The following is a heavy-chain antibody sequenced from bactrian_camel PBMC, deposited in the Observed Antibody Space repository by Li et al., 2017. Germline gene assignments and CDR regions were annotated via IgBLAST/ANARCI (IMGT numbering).Heavy chain of an antibody. CDR2: IRRSGGET. CDR1: GHSRGSNC. J-gene: IGHJ4*01. CDR3: AVDRPGENCYLKDEFTY. Sequence: QVQLVESGGGPVQAGGSLRLSCVVSGHSRGSNCVGWHRLPPGRAPAEREGIAAIRRSGGETWYAGSVKGRFTISQDQARNTLYLEMGSLQSEDTAMYHCAVDRPGENCYLKDEFTYWGQGTQVTVS. D-gene: IGHD3*01. V-gene: IGHV3S56*01.